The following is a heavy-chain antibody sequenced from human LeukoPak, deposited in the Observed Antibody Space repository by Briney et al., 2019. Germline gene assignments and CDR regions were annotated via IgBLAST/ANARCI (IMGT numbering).Heavy chain of an antibody. CDR3: ASWGAGGF. D-gene: IGHD1-26*01. Sequence: GSPRLSCAASGFTFGSYAMSWVRQAPGKGLEWVSGISGSGGSTYYADSVKGRFTISRDNSKNTLSLQMNSLRAEDTAVYYCASWGAGGFWGQGTLVTVSS. CDR2: ISGSGGST. CDR1: GFTFGSYA. V-gene: IGHV3-23*01. J-gene: IGHJ4*02.